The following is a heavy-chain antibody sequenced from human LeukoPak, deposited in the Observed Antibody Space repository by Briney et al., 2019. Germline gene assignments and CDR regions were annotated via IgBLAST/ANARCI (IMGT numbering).Heavy chain of an antibody. J-gene: IGHJ3*02. CDR1: GGSISSYY. Sequence: PSETLSLTCTVSGGSISSYYWSRIRQPPGKGLEWIGYIYYSGSTNYNPSLKSRVTISVDTSKNQFSLKLSSVTAADTAVYYCARARIVGATRAFDIWGQGTMVTVSS. CDR2: IYYSGST. V-gene: IGHV4-59*01. CDR3: ARARIVGATRAFDI. D-gene: IGHD1-26*01.